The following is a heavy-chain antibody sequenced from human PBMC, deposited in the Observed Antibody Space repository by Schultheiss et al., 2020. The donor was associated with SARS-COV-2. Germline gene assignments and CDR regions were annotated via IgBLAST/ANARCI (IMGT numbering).Heavy chain of an antibody. CDR3: ARGYYDFWSGYYTWFDP. J-gene: IGHJ5*02. CDR2: IYYSGST. Sequence: SQTLSLTCTVSGGSVSSGSYYWSWIRQPPGKGLEWIGYIYYSGSTNYNPSLKSRVTISVDTSKNQFSLKLSSVTDADTAVYYCARGYYDFWSGYYTWFDPWGQGALVNVSS. V-gene: IGHV4-61*01. D-gene: IGHD3-3*01. CDR1: GGSVSSGSYY.